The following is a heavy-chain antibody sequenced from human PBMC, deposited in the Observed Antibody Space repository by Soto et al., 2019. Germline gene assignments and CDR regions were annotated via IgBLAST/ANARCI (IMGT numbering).Heavy chain of an antibody. CDR2: IITISGYI. Sequence: VQLVESGGGLVKPGGSLRLSCAASGFTFSSYSMNWVRQAPGKGLEWVSSIITISGYIYYADSVKGRFTIARDNAKNSLYLQMNSLRAEDTAVYYCARDGWVDYWGQGTLVTVSS. V-gene: IGHV3-21*01. CDR1: GFTFSSYS. J-gene: IGHJ4*02. CDR3: ARDGWVDY. D-gene: IGHD6-19*01.